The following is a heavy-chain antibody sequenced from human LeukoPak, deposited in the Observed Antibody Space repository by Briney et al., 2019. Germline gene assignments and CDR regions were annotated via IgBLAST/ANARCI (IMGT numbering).Heavy chain of an antibody. CDR1: GFTFSNYG. CDR2: ISGSGGST. J-gene: IGHJ4*02. D-gene: IGHD6-13*01. CDR3: AKDHEAAPYDY. Sequence: GGSLRLSCAASGFTFSNYGMSWVRQAPGKGLEWVSVISGSGGSTYYADSVKGRFTISRDNSKNTLYLQMNSLRAEDTAVYYCAKDHEAAPYDYWGQGTLVTVSS. V-gene: IGHV3-23*01.